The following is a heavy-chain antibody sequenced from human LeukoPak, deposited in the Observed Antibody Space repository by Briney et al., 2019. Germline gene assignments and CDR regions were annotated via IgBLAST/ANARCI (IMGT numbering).Heavy chain of an antibody. J-gene: IGHJ6*02. CDR3: AGDSGPTVDYAGVVGDIHYYYGMDV. V-gene: IGHV1-69*04. CDR2: IIPILGIA. CDR1: GGTFSSYA. D-gene: IGHD4-17*01. Sequence: ASVKVSCKASGGTFSSYAISWVRQAPGQGPEWMGRIIPILGIANYAQKFQGRVTITADKSTSTAYMELSSLRSEDTAVYYCAGDSGPTVDYAGVVGDIHYYYGMDVWGQGTTVTVSS.